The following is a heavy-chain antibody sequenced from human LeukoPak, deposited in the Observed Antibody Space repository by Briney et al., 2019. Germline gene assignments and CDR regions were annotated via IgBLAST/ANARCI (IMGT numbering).Heavy chain of an antibody. D-gene: IGHD1-26*01. Sequence: GGFLRLSCAASGFSFSSYGMHWVRQAPGKGLEWLTVISYDGNTIYYADSVKGRFTISRDNSKNTLYLQMNSLRIEDTAVYYCAKDLSVVGAHDSFDVWGQETMVTVSS. CDR3: AKDLSVVGAHDSFDV. J-gene: IGHJ3*01. V-gene: IGHV3-30*18. CDR2: ISYDGNTI. CDR1: GFSFSSYG.